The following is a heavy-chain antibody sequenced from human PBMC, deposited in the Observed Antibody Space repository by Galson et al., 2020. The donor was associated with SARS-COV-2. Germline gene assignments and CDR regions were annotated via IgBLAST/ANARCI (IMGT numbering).Heavy chain of an antibody. J-gene: IGHJ4*02. Sequence: SETLSLTCAVYGGSFSGYSWSWIRQTPGRGLEWIGEINHSGSTYYNPSPKSRVIISVETSKNQFSLKLSSVTAADTSVYYCARSQSTFEGFLVILGAVEDLDYWGLGTLVSVAA. CDR2: INHSGST. CDR1: GGSFSGYS. V-gene: IGHV4-34*01. CDR3: ARSQSTFEGFLVILGAVEDLDY. D-gene: IGHD3-16*02.